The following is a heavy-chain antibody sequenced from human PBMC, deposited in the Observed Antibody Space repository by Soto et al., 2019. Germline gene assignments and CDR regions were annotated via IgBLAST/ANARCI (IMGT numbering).Heavy chain of an antibody. CDR2: IYYSGST. CDR3: ARDRSPGFMITFGGVTSGWFDP. V-gene: IGHV4-30-4*01. Sequence: SETLSLTCTVSGGSISSGDYYWSWIRQPPGKGLEWIGYIYYSGSTYYNPSLKSRVTISVDTSKNQFSLKLSSVTAADTAVYYCARDRSPGFMITFGGVTSGWFDPWGQGTLV. D-gene: IGHD3-16*01. CDR1: GGSISSGDYY. J-gene: IGHJ5*02.